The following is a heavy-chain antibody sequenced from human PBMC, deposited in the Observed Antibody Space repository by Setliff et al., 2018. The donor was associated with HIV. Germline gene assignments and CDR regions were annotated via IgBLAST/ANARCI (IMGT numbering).Heavy chain of an antibody. CDR2: INTYNGNT. CDR1: GYTFINYG. J-gene: IGHJ5*02. Sequence: ASVKVSCKASGYTFINYGINWLRQAPGQGLEWMGWINTYNGNTKYGQKFQGSVTMTTDTSTSTVYMELRSLTSDDTALYYCARGGPPRVATLYWFDPWGQGTLVPVSS. V-gene: IGHV1-18*04. D-gene: IGHD2-15*01. CDR3: ARGGPPRVATLYWFDP.